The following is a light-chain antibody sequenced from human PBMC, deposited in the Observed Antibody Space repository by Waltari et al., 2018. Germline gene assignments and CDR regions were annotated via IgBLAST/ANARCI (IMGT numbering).Light chain of an antibody. CDR2: EDD. V-gene: IGLV2-23*01. CDR1: SSDIGKFNH. Sequence: QSALAQPASVSGSPGPSITISCTGTSSDIGKFNHVSWYQQHPGKAPKLIIFEDDKRPFGVSSRFSASKSGNTASLIIAGLQVDDEADYFCCSYAGDVTYVFGAGTKVTVL. CDR3: CSYAGDVTYV. J-gene: IGLJ1*01.